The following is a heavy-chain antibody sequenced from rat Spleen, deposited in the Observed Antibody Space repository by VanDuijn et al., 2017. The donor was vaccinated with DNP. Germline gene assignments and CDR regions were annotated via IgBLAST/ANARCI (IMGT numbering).Heavy chain of an antibody. V-gene: IGHV2-47*01. J-gene: IGHJ4*01. CDR1: GLSLTSNS. CDR3: TLLQDVMDA. Sequence: QVHLKESGPGLVQPSQSLSLTCTVSGLSLTSNSVSWIRQPPGKGLVWMGIIWGDGSTNYNYALKSRLNISRDTSKSQVFLTMNSLQTDDTAVYYCTLLQDVMDAWGQGASVTVSS. CDR2: IWGDGST. D-gene: IGHD1-1*01.